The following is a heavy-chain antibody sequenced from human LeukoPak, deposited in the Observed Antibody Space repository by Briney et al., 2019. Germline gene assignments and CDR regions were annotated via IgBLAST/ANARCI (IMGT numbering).Heavy chain of an antibody. CDR3: ARLVISLFNQNYFDY. J-gene: IGHJ4*02. Sequence: PGGSLRLSCAASGFTFSSYWMSWVRQAPGKGLEWVANIKQDGSEKYYVDSVKGRFTISRDNAKNSLYLQMNSLRAEDTAVYYCARLVISLFNQNYFDYWGQGTLVTVSS. CDR2: IKQDGSEK. D-gene: IGHD3-16*02. V-gene: IGHV3-7*01. CDR1: GFTFSSYW.